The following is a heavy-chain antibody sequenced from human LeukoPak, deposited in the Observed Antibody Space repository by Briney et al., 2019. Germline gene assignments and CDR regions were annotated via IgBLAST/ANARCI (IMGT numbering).Heavy chain of an antibody. D-gene: IGHD1-26*01. CDR1: GFTFSSYA. CDR2: ISYDGSNK. Sequence: GGSLRLSCAASGFTFSSYAMHWVRQAPGEGLEWVAVISYDGSNKYYADSVKGRFTISRDNSKNTLYLQMNSLRGDDTAVYYCAKDVGKWESLHFFDYWGQGTLVTVSS. V-gene: IGHV3-30-3*01. CDR3: AKDVGKWESLHFFDY. J-gene: IGHJ4*02.